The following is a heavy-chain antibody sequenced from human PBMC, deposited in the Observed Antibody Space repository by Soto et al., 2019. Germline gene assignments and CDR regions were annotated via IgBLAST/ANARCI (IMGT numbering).Heavy chain of an antibody. CDR2: IYYSGST. V-gene: IGHV4-39*01. CDR1: GGSISSSSYY. Sequence: ETLSLTCTVSGGSISSSSYYWGWIRQPPGKGLEWIGSIYYSGSTYYNPSLKSRVTISVDTSKNQFSLKLSSVTAADTAVYYCARHVRYRSTVVYYFDYWGQGTLVTVSS. J-gene: IGHJ4*02. CDR3: ARHVRYRSTVVYYFDY. D-gene: IGHD3-9*01.